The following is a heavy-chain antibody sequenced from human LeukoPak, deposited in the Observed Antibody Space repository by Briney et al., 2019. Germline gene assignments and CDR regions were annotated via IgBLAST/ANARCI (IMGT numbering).Heavy chain of an antibody. CDR2: ISSSSSTI. V-gene: IGHV3-48*01. Sequence: GGSLRLSCAASGFTFSSYAMHWVRQAPGKGLEWVSYISSSSSTIYYADSVKGRFTISRDNAKNSLYLQMNSLRAEDTAVYCCARVGSGAGATPYYYYYVDVWGKGTTVAVSS. CDR3: ARVGSGAGATPYYYYYVDV. CDR1: GFTFSSYA. D-gene: IGHD1-26*01. J-gene: IGHJ6*03.